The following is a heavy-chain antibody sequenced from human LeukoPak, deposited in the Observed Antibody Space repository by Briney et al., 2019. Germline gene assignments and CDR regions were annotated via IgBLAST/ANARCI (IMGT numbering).Heavy chain of an antibody. Sequence: PGGSLRLSCAASGFTFSSYAMHWVRQAPGKGLEWVAVISYDGSNKYYADSVKGRFTISRDNSKNTLYLQMNSLRAEDTAVYYCARGEGPSGYGFRTRPYYFDYWGQGTLVTVSS. D-gene: IGHD5-18*01. J-gene: IGHJ4*02. CDR3: ARGEGPSGYGFRTRPYYFDY. CDR2: ISYDGSNK. V-gene: IGHV3-30-3*01. CDR1: GFTFSSYA.